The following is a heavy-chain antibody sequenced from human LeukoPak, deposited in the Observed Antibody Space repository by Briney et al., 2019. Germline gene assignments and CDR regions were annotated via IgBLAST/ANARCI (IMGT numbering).Heavy chain of an antibody. V-gene: IGHV7-4-1*02. CDR3: ARKVRGVYGMDV. D-gene: IGHD3-10*01. CDR1: GYIFTNYG. Sequence: ASVKVSRTASGYIFTNYGVNWVRQAPGQGLEWIGWINTESGNRTCAQGFTGRFVFSLDTSVSAAYLQMSSLQAEDTAVYYCARKVRGVYGMDVWGQGTTVTVSS. J-gene: IGHJ6*02. CDR2: INTESGNR.